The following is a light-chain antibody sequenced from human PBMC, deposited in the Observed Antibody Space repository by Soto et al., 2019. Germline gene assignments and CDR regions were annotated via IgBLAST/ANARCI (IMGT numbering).Light chain of an antibody. Sequence: RVTQSPSSLSASGGDRSTIACRASQRFXNYFGWYQQKPGKVPKVLXYAASTLQSGVPSRLSGSGSGTDFTLTISSLQPEDVASYYCQKYNGAPWTFGQGTKVDIK. CDR3: QKYNGAPWT. CDR2: AAS. CDR1: QRFXNY. J-gene: IGKJ1*01. V-gene: IGKV1-27*01.